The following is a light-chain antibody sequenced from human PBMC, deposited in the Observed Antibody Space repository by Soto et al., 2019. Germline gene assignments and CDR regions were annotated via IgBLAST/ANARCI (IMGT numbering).Light chain of an antibody. V-gene: IGKV1-39*01. J-gene: IGKJ1*01. CDR2: AAS. CDR1: QSITTY. Sequence: DIQMTQSPSSLSASVGDRVTITCRASQSITTYLNWYQQNPGRAPQLLIYAASTLQSGVPSRFSGLGSATNFTLTISSLQPEDFGTYYCQQGFSAPWTSGQGTKVDIK. CDR3: QQGFSAPWT.